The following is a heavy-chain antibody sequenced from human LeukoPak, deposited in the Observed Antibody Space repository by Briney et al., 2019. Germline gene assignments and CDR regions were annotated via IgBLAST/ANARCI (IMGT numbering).Heavy chain of an antibody. CDR3: ARLYCSGGSCYRLGYYFDY. D-gene: IGHD2-15*01. CDR2: ISYSGTT. Sequence: KPPETLSLTCTVSGGSISSSSNYWDWIRQPPGKGLEWIGSISYSGTTYYNPSLKSRVTISVDTSKNQFSLKLSSVTAADTAVYYCARLYCSGGSCYRLGYYFDYWGQGTLVTVSS. J-gene: IGHJ4*02. CDR1: GGSISSSSNY. V-gene: IGHV4-39*01.